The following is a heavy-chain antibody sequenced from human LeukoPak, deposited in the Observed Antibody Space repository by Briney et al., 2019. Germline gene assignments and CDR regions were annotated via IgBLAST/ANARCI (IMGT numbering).Heavy chain of an antibody. Sequence: WVRQAPGKGLEGIGSIYYSGSTYYNPSLKSRVTISVDTSKNQFSLKLSSVTAADTAVYYCARHRYSSSSGQFHYWGQGTLVTVSS. J-gene: IGHJ4*02. CDR2: IYYSGST. V-gene: IGHV4-39*01. D-gene: IGHD6-13*01. CDR3: ARHRYSSSSGQFHY.